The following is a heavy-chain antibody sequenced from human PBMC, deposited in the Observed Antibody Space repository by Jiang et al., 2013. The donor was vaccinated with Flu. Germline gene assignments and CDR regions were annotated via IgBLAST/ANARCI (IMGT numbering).Heavy chain of an antibody. CDR3: AADGGTGFFDI. J-gene: IGHJ2*01. Sequence: QLLESGPEVKKPGTSVKVSCKASGFIFTTSTMLWIRRARGQPLEWIGWIVVGGGNTYYAQGFEDRVSLTRDMSTGTAYMDLSSLASDDTAVYYCAADGGTGFFDIWGRGTLVTVSS. CDR2: IVVGGGNT. D-gene: IGHD1/OR15-1a*01. CDR1: GFIFTTST. V-gene: IGHV1-58*02.